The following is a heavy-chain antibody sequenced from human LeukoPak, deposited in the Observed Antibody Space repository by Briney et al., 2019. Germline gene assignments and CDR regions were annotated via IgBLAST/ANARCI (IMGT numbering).Heavy chain of an antibody. CDR2: ISGSGGST. D-gene: IGHD6-19*01. CDR1: GFTFSSYA. J-gene: IGHJ5*02. V-gene: IGHV3-23*01. Sequence: AGGSLRLSCAASGFTFSSYAMSWVRQAPGKGLEWVSAISGSGGSTYYADSVKGRFTISRDNSKNTLYLQMNSLRAEDTAVYYCAKGGQWLVPYNWFDPWGQGTLVTVSS. CDR3: AKGGQWLVPYNWFDP.